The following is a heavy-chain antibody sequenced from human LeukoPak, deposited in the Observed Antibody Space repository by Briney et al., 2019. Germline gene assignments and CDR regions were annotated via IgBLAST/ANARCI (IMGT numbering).Heavy chain of an antibody. CDR2: IYYSGST. V-gene: IGHV4-39*01. D-gene: IGHD2-15*01. J-gene: IGHJ4*02. CDR3: ARHVANPPYFDY. CDR1: GASISSGGYY. Sequence: SETLSLTCTVSGASISSGGYYWSWIRQPPGKGLERIGSIYYSGSTYYNPSLKSRVTISADTSKNQFSLKLTSVTAADTAVYYCARHVANPPYFDYWGQGTLVTVSS.